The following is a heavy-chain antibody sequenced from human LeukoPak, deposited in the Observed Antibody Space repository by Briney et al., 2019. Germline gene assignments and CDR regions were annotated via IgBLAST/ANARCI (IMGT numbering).Heavy chain of an antibody. D-gene: IGHD1-26*01. CDR2: VNPNSGDT. CDR1: GYTFTGYY. J-gene: IGHJ5*01. V-gene: IGHV1-2*02. Sequence: GASVKVSCKASGYTFTGYYLHWVRQAPGQGLEWMGCVNPNSGDTNYAQKFQGSDTMTRDTSISTVYMELSRLRSDDAAVYYCARASGSYWWFDSWGQGTPVTVSS. CDR3: ARASGSYWWFDS.